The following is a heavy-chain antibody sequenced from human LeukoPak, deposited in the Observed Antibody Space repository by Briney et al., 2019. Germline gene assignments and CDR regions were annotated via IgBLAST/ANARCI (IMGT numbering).Heavy chain of an antibody. CDR3: ARGGSDFWSGYYRHYYVDV. V-gene: IGHV4-34*01. CDR1: GGSFSGYY. CDR2: INHSGST. Sequence: PSETLSLTCAVYGGSFSGYYWSWIRQPPGKGLEWIGEINHSGSTNYNPSLKSRVTISVDTSKNQFSLKLSSVTAADTAVYYCARGGSDFWSGYYRHYYVDVWGKGTTVTVSS. J-gene: IGHJ6*03. D-gene: IGHD3-3*01.